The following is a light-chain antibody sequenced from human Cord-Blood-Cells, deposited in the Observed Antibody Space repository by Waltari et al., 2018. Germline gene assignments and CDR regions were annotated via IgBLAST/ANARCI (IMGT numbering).Light chain of an antibody. CDR2: GNS. Sequence: QSVLTQPPSVSGAPGQRVTISCTGRSSNIGAGHDVHRYQQLPGTAPKLLIYGNSNRPSGVPDRFSGSKSGTSASLAITGLQAEDEADYYCQSYDSSLSGYVFGTGTKVTVL. J-gene: IGLJ1*01. CDR1: SSNIGAGHD. V-gene: IGLV1-40*01. CDR3: QSYDSSLSGYV.